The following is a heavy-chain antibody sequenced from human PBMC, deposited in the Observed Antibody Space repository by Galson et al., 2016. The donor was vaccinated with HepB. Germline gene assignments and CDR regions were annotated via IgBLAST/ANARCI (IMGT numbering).Heavy chain of an antibody. J-gene: IGHJ3*01. CDR1: GYSFTTYW. V-gene: IGHV5-51*01. D-gene: IGHD6-25*01. CDR2: IYPSDSDA. CDR3: SRHWGPYSSVASDL. Sequence: QSGAEVKKPGESLKISCKGSGYSFTTYWIGWVRQMPGKGLEWMGIIYPSDSDARYSPSSQGQVTISVDKSISTAYLQWSSLKASDTAMYYCSRHWGPYSSVASDLWGQGTMITVSS.